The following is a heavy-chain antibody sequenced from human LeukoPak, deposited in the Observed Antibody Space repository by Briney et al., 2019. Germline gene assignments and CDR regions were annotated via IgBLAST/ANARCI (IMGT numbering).Heavy chain of an antibody. CDR3: ARSRLRLDAFDI. CDR2: IFYSGST. CDR1: GGSISNYY. V-gene: IGHV4-59*08. D-gene: IGHD4-17*01. J-gene: IGHJ3*02. Sequence: SESLSLTCTVSGGSISNYYWSWSRQPPGKGLEWIGYIFYSGSTNYNPSLKSRVTISVDTSKNQFSLKLSSLTAADTAVYYCARSRLRLDAFDIWGQGTMVTVSS.